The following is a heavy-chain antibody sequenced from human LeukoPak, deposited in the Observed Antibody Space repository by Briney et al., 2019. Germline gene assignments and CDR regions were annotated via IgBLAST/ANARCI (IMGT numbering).Heavy chain of an antibody. Sequence: GGSLRLSCAASGFTFSSYAMSWVRHAPGKGLEWVSAISGSGGSTYYADSVKGRFTISRDNSKNTLYMQMNSLRAEDTAVYYCAKDPDIVVVPGIGWFDPWGQGTLVTVSS. V-gene: IGHV3-23*01. D-gene: IGHD2-2*01. CDR3: AKDPDIVVVPGIGWFDP. CDR2: ISGSGGST. CDR1: GFTFSSYA. J-gene: IGHJ5*02.